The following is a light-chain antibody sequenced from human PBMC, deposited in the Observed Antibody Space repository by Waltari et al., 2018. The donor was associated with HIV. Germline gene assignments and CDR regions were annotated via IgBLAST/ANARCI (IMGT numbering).Light chain of an antibody. Sequence: NFLLTHPPSVSASPGEPLPLSSTRPTSPIPTTSLHFYHHRPAANPPLLLSSTIPIPSGVPIRFSGSIEKSSNSASLTISGLQTADEADYYCQSFPGSDQGLVFGGGTKVTVL. CDR3: QSFPGSDQGLV. J-gene: IGLJ2*01. V-gene: IGLV6-57*01. CDR1: TSPIPTTS. CDR2: STI.